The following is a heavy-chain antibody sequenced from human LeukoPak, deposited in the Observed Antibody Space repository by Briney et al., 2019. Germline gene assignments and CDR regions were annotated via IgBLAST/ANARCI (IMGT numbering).Heavy chain of an antibody. Sequence: SETLSLTCAVSGYSISSGYYWGWIRQPPGKGLEWIGSIYHRGSTYYNPSLKSRVTISVDTPKNQFSLKLSSVTAADTAVYDCARQRSDAFDIWGQRTMVTVSS. CDR1: GYSISSGYY. CDR2: IYHRGST. D-gene: IGHD6-25*01. CDR3: ARQRSDAFDI. J-gene: IGHJ3*02. V-gene: IGHV4-38-2*01.